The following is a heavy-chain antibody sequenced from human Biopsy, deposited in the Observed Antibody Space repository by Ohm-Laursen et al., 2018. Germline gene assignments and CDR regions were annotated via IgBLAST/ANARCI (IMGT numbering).Heavy chain of an antibody. D-gene: IGHD1-26*01. CDR3: ARVEAGTYDALDI. Sequence: TLSLTCTVSGGPIDSYYWSWIRQPPGKALEWIGYIYFTGRTSYNPSLKSRVTMSVNTSKKQFSLRLSSVTAADTAVYYCARVEAGTYDALDIWGQGTLVAVSA. V-gene: IGHV4-59*12. CDR1: GGPIDSYY. CDR2: IYFTGRT. J-gene: IGHJ3*02.